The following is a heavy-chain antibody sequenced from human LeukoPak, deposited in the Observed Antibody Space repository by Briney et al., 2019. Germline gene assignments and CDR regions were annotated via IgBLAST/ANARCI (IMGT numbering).Heavy chain of an antibody. CDR3: GSAGIAKGWFDP. J-gene: IGHJ5*02. V-gene: IGHV1-46*01. Sequence: ASVKVSCKASGYTFTSYYIHWVRQAPGQGLEWMGLINPSGGSTNYAQKFQGRVTMTRDTSTSTVYMELSSLRSEDTAVYYCGSAGIAKGWFDPWGQGTLVTVSS. CDR2: INPSGGST. D-gene: IGHD2-21*01. CDR1: GYTFTSYY.